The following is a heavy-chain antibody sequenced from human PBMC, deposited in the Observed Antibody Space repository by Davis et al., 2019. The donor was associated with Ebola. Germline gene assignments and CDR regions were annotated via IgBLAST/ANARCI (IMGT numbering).Heavy chain of an antibody. V-gene: IGHV3-30*02. D-gene: IGHD6-6*01. CDR2: IRYDGSNK. J-gene: IGHJ6*02. Sequence: GESLKISCADSVITFSSYAMTWVRQAPGKGLEWVAFIRYDGSNKYYADSVKGRFTISRDNSKNTLYLQMNSLRAEDTAVYYCTCSSPNYYYYYGMDVWGQGTTVTVSS. CDR1: VITFSSYA. CDR3: TCSSPNYYYYYGMDV.